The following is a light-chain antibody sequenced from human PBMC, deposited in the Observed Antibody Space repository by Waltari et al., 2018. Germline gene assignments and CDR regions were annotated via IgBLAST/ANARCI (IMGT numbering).Light chain of an antibody. J-gene: IGKJ1*01. Sequence: AIRMTQSPSSLSASTGDRVTITCRASQSVSTYLAWYQQKPGKAPKLLIYAASTLQRGVPFRFSGSGSGTDFTLSISCLQSEDFATYYCQQYNSYWTFGQGTKVEIK. V-gene: IGKV1-8*01. CDR2: AAS. CDR3: QQYNSYWT. CDR1: QSVSTY.